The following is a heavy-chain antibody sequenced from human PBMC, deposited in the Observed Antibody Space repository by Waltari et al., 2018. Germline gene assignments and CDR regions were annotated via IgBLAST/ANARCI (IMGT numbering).Heavy chain of an antibody. D-gene: IGHD3-9*01. CDR2: ISGRGGST. J-gene: IGHJ4*02. Sequence: EVQLVESGGGLVQPGGSLRLSCAASGFTFNIYAMSGVRQAPGKGLEWVSAISGRGGSTYYADSVKGRFTSSRDNSKNTLYLQMNSLRAEDTAVYYCATSYYDILTGYSTPWYWGQGTLVTVSS. CDR1: GFTFNIYA. V-gene: IGHV3-23*04. CDR3: ATSYYDILTGYSTPWY.